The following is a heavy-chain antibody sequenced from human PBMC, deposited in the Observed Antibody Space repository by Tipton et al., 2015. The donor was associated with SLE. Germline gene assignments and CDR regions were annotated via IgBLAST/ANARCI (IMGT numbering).Heavy chain of an antibody. D-gene: IGHD1-1*01. CDR3: TRDNWVFTTTGTMV. CDR2: IYATGIT. CDR1: GGSISSGSYY. Sequence: TLSLTCTVSGGSISSGSYYWSWIRQPAGKGLEWIGHIYATGITNYNPSLKSRVTISLDTSKNQFSLRLTPVTAADTAVYYCTRDNWVFTTTGTMVWGQGTLVTVSS. V-gene: IGHV4-61*09. J-gene: IGHJ4*02.